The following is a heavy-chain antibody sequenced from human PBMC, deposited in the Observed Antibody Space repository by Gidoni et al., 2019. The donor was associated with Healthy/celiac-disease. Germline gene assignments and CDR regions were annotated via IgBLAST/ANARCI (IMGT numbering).Heavy chain of an antibody. CDR2: IYYSGST. J-gene: IGHJ3*02. Sequence: QLQLQESGPGLVKPSETLSLTCTVSGGSISSSSYYWGWIRQPPGKGLEWIGSIYYSGSTYYNPSLKSRVTISVDTSKNQFSLKLSSVTAADTAVYYCARTRYCSSTSCYRTAFDIWGQGTMVTVSS. CDR1: GGSISSSSYY. V-gene: IGHV4-39*07. D-gene: IGHD2-2*01. CDR3: ARTRYCSSTSCYRTAFDI.